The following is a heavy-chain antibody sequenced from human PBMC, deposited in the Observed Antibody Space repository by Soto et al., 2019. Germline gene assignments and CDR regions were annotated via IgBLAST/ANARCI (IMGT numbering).Heavy chain of an antibody. CDR3: VRDASSGYRGWWDP. V-gene: IGHV1-18*01. Sequence: QVQLVQSGTEVKKPGASVKVSCKTSGYTFTSYGISWVRQAPGQGLEWMGLISPYNGDTIYARKFQGRAIVTADTATSTVYMELRSLRSDATAVYYCVRDASSGYRGWWDPWGQGTLVTVSS. J-gene: IGHJ5*02. CDR1: GYTFTSYG. D-gene: IGHD5-18*01. CDR2: ISPYNGDT.